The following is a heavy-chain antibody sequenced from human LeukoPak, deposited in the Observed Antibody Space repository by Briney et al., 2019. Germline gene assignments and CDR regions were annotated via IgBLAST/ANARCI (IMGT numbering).Heavy chain of an antibody. CDR2: INHSGST. CDR3: AREPPYSSSWYVDC. Sequence: SETLSLTCAVYGGSFSGYYWSWIRQPPGKGLEWIGEINHSGSTNHNPSLKSRVTISVDTSKNQSSLKLSSVTAADTAVYYCAREPPYSSSWYVDCWGQGTLVTVSS. CDR1: GGSFSGYY. J-gene: IGHJ4*02. D-gene: IGHD6-13*01. V-gene: IGHV4-34*01.